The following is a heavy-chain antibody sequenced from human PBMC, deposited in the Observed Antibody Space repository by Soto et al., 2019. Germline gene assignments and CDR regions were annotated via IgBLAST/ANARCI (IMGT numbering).Heavy chain of an antibody. CDR1: GGSISSGDYY. J-gene: IGHJ4*02. Sequence: SETLSLTCTVSGGSISSGDYYRSWIRQPPGKGLEWIGYIYYSGSTYYNPSLKSRVTISVDTSKNQFSLKLSSVTAADTAVYYCAREMATISPDYFDYWGQGTLVTVSS. D-gene: IGHD5-12*01. V-gene: IGHV4-30-4*01. CDR2: IYYSGST. CDR3: AREMATISPDYFDY.